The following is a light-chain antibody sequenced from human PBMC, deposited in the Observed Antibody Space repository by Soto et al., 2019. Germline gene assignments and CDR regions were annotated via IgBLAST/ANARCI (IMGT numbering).Light chain of an antibody. CDR2: GNN. Sequence: QAVVTQPPSVSGAPGQRVTISCTGSRTNIGAGYDVHWYQQLPGTAPKVLIYGNNNRPSGVPDRFSGSKSGTSASLAITGLQAEDEADYYCQSYDSGLSGYVFGTGTKLTVL. V-gene: IGLV1-40*01. CDR1: RTNIGAGYD. CDR3: QSYDSGLSGYV. J-gene: IGLJ1*01.